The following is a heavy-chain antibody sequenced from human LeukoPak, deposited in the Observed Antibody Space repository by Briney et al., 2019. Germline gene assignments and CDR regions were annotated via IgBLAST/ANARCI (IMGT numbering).Heavy chain of an antibody. V-gene: IGHV3-23*01. CDR2: ISGSGGST. J-gene: IGHJ4*02. Sequence: GGSLRLSCAASGFTFSSYAMSWVRQAPGKGLEWVSAISGSGGSTYYADSVKGRFTISRDNSKNTLYLQMNSLRAEDTAVYYCAKDIRYFDWLGPDYWGQGTLVTLPS. D-gene: IGHD3-9*01. CDR1: GFTFSSYA. CDR3: AKDIRYFDWLGPDY.